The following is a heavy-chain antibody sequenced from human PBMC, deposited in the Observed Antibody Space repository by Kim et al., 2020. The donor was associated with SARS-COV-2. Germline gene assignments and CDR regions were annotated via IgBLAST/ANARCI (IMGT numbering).Heavy chain of an antibody. CDR1: GFTFSSYA. CDR3: AKTHQYYDNSAYLYYFDY. D-gene: IGHD3-22*01. CDR2: ISGSGGST. Sequence: GGSLRLSCAASGFTFSSYAMSWVRQAPGKGLEWVSAISGSGGSTYHADSVKGRFTISRDNSKSTVYLQMNSLRVEDTAVYYCAKTHQYYDNSAYLYYFDYWGQGTLVTVSS. J-gene: IGHJ4*02. V-gene: IGHV3-23*01.